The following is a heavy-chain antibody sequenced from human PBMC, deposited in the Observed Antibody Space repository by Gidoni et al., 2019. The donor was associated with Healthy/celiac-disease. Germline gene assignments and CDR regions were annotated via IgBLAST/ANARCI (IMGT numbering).Heavy chain of an antibody. CDR1: GFTVSSNY. D-gene: IGHD3-9*01. J-gene: IGHJ3*02. V-gene: IGHV3-66*01. Sequence: EVQLVASGVGLVQPGGSLRLSCAASGFTVSSNYMSWVRQAPGKGLEWVSVIYSGGGTYYADSVKGRFTISRDNSKNTLYLQMNSLRAEDTAVYYCARTTFVPTGRKKGLANDAFDIWGQGTMVTVSS. CDR2: IYSGGGT. CDR3: ARTTFVPTGRKKGLANDAFDI.